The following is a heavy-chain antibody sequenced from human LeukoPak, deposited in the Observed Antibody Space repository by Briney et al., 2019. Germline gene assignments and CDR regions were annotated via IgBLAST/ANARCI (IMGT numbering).Heavy chain of an antibody. CDR2: ISGSGGST. Sequence: GGSLRLSCAASGFTFSSYAMSWVRQAPGKGLEWVSAISGSGGSTYYADSVKGRFTISRDNSKNTLCLQMNSLRAEDTAVYYCAKDPRSIVVVPAAIVYWGQGTLVTVSS. V-gene: IGHV3-23*01. CDR3: AKDPRSIVVVPAAIVY. D-gene: IGHD2-2*01. CDR1: GFTFSSYA. J-gene: IGHJ4*02.